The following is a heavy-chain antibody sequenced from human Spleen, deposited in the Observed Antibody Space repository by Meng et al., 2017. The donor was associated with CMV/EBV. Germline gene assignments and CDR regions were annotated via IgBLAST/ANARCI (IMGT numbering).Heavy chain of an antibody. CDR1: GGSISSSSYY. V-gene: IGHV4-39*07. Sequence: LHAQGSGPGLGKPSETLSLTCTVSGGSISSSSYYWGWIRQPPGKGLEWIGSIYYSGSTYYNPSLKSRVTISVDTSKNQFSLKLSSVTAADTAVYYCARGTNGVWWWGQGTLVTVSS. CDR2: IYYSGST. J-gene: IGHJ4*02. CDR3: ARGTNGVWW. D-gene: IGHD2-8*01.